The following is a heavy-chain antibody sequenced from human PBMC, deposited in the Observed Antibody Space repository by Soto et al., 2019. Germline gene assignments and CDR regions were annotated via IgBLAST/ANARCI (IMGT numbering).Heavy chain of an antibody. Sequence: SVKVSCKASGGTFSNYAINWVRQAPGQGLEWMAGIIPLFGTTNYAQKFQGRVTITADESTSTAYMELTSLRSEDTAVFYCATSPYSYDTSGYLDYWGQEPWSPSPQ. CDR2: IIPLFGTT. CDR3: ATSPYSYDTSGYLDY. D-gene: IGHD3-22*01. J-gene: IGHJ4*01. V-gene: IGHV1-69*13. CDR1: GGTFSNYA.